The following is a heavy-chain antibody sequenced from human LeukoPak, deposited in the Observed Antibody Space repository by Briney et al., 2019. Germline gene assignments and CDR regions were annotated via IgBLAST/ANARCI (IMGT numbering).Heavy chain of an antibody. CDR1: GFTFSSYA. J-gene: IGHJ4*02. Sequence: PGGSLRLSCAASGFTFSSYAMSWVRQAPGKGLEWVSASSGSHGSTSYADSVKGRFTVSRDNSKNTLYLQMNSLRAEDTAVYYCAKGPTFSGYHFDHWGQGTLVTVSA. CDR2: SSGSHGST. CDR3: AKGPTFSGYHFDH. D-gene: IGHD5-18*01. V-gene: IGHV3-23*01.